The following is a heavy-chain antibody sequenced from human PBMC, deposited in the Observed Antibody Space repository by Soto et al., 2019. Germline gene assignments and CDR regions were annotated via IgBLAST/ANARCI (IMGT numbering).Heavy chain of an antibody. V-gene: IGHV4-31*03. Sequence: QVQLQESGPGLVKPSQTLSLTCTVSGGSISSSGYYWSWIRQHPGKGLEWIGYIYYSGSTYYNPSLKHRVTISVDTSTNQFSLKLSSVSAAAAAVYCCARDRDGGTVDIWGQGTMVTVSS. D-gene: IGHD3-16*01. CDR1: GGSISSSGYY. CDR3: ARDRDGGTVDI. CDR2: IYYSGST. J-gene: IGHJ3*02.